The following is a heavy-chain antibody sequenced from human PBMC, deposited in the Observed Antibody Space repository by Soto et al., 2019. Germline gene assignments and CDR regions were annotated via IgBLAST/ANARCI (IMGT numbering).Heavy chain of an antibody. D-gene: IGHD1-20*01. CDR1: GYNFNNYW. CDR3: ARVYIRLAPDGIDI. CDR2: IDPSDSDT. J-gene: IGHJ3*02. V-gene: IGHV5-51*01. Sequence: GEALKISCKGSGYNFNNYWIGWVRQMPGKGLEWMGIIDPSDSDTRYSPSFQGQVTMSADKSMTTAYLQWSSLKASDNAMYYCARVYIRLAPDGIDIRCQGTLVT.